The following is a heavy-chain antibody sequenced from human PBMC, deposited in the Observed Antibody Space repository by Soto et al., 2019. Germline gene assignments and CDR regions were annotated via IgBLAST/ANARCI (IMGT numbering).Heavy chain of an antibody. V-gene: IGHV3-11*05. D-gene: IGHD2-8*01. Sequence: QVHLVESGGGWVKPGGSLRLSCAASGFTFSDYDMSWIRQAPGKGPEWVSHISRSSSYTTYADSVKGRFTISRDNAKNSLDLQMNSLRAEDTAVYHCARASSYEVNYWGQGTLVSVSS. J-gene: IGHJ4*02. CDR1: GFTFSDYD. CDR2: ISRSSSYT. CDR3: ARASSYEVNY.